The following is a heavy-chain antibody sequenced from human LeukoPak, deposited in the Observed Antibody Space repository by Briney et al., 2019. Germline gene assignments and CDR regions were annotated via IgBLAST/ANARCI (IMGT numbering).Heavy chain of an antibody. CDR2: IKNDGAVK. D-gene: IGHD6-13*01. CDR1: GFTFSYHW. Sequence: GGSLRLSCAASGFTFSYHWMTWVRQAPGKGLEWVANIKNDGAVKNYVDSVKGRFTISRDNAKNSLYLQMNGLRAEDTAVYYCAKDSYSKGDFWGQGVLVTVSS. V-gene: IGHV3-7*01. J-gene: IGHJ4*02. CDR3: AKDSYSKGDF.